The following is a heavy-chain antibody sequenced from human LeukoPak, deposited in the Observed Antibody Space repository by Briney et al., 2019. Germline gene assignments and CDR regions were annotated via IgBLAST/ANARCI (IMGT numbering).Heavy chain of an antibody. CDR3: ARGFFRTAMVRNWFDP. J-gene: IGHJ5*02. D-gene: IGHD5-18*01. Sequence: PSETLSLTCAVYGGSFSGYYWNWIRQPPGKGLEWIGEINHSGSTNYDPSLKSRVTISVDTSKNQFSLKLSSVTAADTAVYYCARGFFRTAMVRNWFDPWGQGTLVTVSS. V-gene: IGHV4-34*01. CDR2: INHSGST. CDR1: GGSFSGYY.